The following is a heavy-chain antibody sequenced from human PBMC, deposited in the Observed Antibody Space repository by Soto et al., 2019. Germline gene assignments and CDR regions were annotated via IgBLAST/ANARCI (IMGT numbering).Heavy chain of an antibody. CDR1: GFSFSDYY. J-gene: IGHJ4*02. CDR3: ARAKLVVEGRFDY. V-gene: IGHV3-11*06. Sequence: QVQLVESGGGLVKPGGSLRLSCAASGFSFSDYYMNWIHQAPGKGLEWLSYISNTGAYTNYAGSVRGRFTISRDSADNSLYLDMNGLRAEDTAVYYCARAKLVVEGRFDYWGQGTLVTVSS. D-gene: IGHD3-22*01. CDR2: ISNTGAYT.